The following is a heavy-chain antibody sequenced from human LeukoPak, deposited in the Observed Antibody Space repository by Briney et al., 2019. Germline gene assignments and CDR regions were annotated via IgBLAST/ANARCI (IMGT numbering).Heavy chain of an antibody. CDR1: GYTFTSYA. CDR3: ARDRVPSGSSSQGDAFDI. D-gene: IGHD6-6*01. J-gene: IGHJ3*02. V-gene: IGHV1-69*13. CDR2: IIPIFGTA. Sequence: SVKVSCKASGYTFTSYAISWVRQAPGQGLEWMGGIIPIFGTANYAQKFQGRVTITADESTSTAYMELSSLRSEDTAVYYCARDRVPSGSSSQGDAFDIWGQGTMVTVSS.